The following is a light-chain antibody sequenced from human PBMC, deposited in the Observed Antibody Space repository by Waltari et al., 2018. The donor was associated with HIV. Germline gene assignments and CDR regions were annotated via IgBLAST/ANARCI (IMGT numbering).Light chain of an antibody. Sequence: QSVLTQPPSASGTPGQTVTISCSGSSSNIGHDNVYWYQQLPGMTPKLLIYKNYRRPSGVPDRFAGSKSGTSASLAISGLRSEDEADYYCVGWDGSLSGYVFGAGTKVTVL. CDR1: SSNIGHDN. J-gene: IGLJ1*01. CDR2: KNY. V-gene: IGLV1-47*01. CDR3: VGWDGSLSGYV.